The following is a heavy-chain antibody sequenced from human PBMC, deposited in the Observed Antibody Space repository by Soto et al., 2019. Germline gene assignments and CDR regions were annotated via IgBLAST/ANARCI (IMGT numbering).Heavy chain of an antibody. CDR2: IYYSGST. V-gene: IGHV4-39*01. CDR1: GGSISSTSYY. J-gene: IGHJ1*01. Sequence: PSETLSLTCTVSGGSISSTSYYWGWIRQPPGKGLEWIGSIYYSGSTYYNPSLKSRVTISVDTSKNQFSLKLSSVTAADTAVYYCAGLKDYHSSDYLVHWGQG. D-gene: IGHD3-22*01. CDR3: AGLKDYHSSDYLVH.